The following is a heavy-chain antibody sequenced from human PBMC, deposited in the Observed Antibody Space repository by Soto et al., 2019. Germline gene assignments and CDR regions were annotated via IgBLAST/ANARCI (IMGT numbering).Heavy chain of an antibody. V-gene: IGHV1-69*02. CDR2: IIPILGIA. D-gene: IGHD2-21*01. CDR1: GGTFSSYT. J-gene: IGHJ4*02. CDR3: KRGGDPYKTGH. Sequence: SVKVSCKASGGTFSSYTISWVRQAPGQGLEWMGRIIPILGIANYAQKFQGRVTITADKSTSTAYMELSSLRSADTAIYYCKRGGDPYKTGHWGQGTLVTVSS.